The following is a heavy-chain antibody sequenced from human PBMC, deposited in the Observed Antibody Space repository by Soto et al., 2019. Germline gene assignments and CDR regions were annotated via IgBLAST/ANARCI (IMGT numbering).Heavy chain of an antibody. J-gene: IGHJ4*02. CDR2: ISWNSGSI. CDR1: GFTFDDYA. V-gene: IGHV3-9*01. D-gene: IGHD3-10*01. CDR3: AKGGAGRWLQSDY. Sequence: EVQLVESGGGLVQPGRSLRLSCAASGFTFDDYAMHWVRQAPGKGLEWVSGISWNSGSIGYADSVKGRFTISRDNXKNSLYLQMNSLRAEDTALYYCAKGGAGRWLQSDYWGQGTLVTVSS.